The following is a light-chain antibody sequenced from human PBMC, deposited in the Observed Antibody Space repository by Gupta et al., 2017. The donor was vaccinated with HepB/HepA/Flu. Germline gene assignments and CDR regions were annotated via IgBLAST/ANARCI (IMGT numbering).Light chain of an antibody. J-gene: IGLJ2*01. CDR3: QSDDSSNHVI. V-gene: IGLV6-57*03. CDR2: EDN. CDR1: TGTIGSNY. Sequence: FMLTQPPSVSESPGTTVTISCTRFTGTIGSNYVHWYQQRPGSAPSTVIYEDNQRPSGVPDRFSGSIDSSSNSASLTIAGLKTEDEADYYCQSDDSSNHVIFGGGTKVTVL.